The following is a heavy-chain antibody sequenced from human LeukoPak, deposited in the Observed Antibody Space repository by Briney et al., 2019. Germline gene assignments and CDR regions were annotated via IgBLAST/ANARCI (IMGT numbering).Heavy chain of an antibody. V-gene: IGHV3-11*01. CDR3: AKDPTYYGSGSYPDY. CDR2: ITTSGNTV. Sequence: GGSLRLSCAASRFTLSDYDMSWIRQAPGKGLDWVSYITTSGNTVYYADSVKGRFTISRDNSKNTLYLQMNSLRAEDTAVYYCAKDPTYYGSGSYPDYWGQGTLVTVSS. D-gene: IGHD3-10*01. J-gene: IGHJ4*02. CDR1: RFTLSDYD.